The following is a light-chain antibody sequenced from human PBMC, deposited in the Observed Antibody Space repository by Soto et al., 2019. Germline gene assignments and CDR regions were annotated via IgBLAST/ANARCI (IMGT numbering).Light chain of an antibody. CDR2: DAS. Sequence: EIVLTQSPATLSLSPGERATLSCRASQSVSSYLAWYQHKPGQAPRLLIYDASNRATGIPARFSGSGSGTDFTLTISSLEPDDFAVYYCQQRSNWPRTFGQGTKVEIK. CDR1: QSVSSY. J-gene: IGKJ1*01. V-gene: IGKV3-11*01. CDR3: QQRSNWPRT.